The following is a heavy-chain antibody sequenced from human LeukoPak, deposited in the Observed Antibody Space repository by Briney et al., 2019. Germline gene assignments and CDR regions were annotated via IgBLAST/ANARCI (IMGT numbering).Heavy chain of an antibody. Sequence: ASVNVSCKASGYTFTSYGISWVRQAPGQGLEGMGWISAYNGNTNYAQKLQGRVTMTTDTSTSTAYMELRSLRSDDTAVYYCARGRGEYDYGDYGYWGQGTLVTVSS. CDR1: GYTFTSYG. J-gene: IGHJ4*02. V-gene: IGHV1-18*01. CDR2: ISAYNGNT. D-gene: IGHD4-17*01. CDR3: ARGRGEYDYGDYGY.